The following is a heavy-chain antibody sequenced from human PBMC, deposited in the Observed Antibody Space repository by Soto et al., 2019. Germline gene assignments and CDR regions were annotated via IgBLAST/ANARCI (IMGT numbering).Heavy chain of an antibody. J-gene: IGHJ3*01. CDR2: TYYRSKWLH. Sequence: SQTLSLTCAISGDSVSSDITSWNWIRQSPSIGLEWLGRTYYRSKWLHGYAASLKSRITINPDTSKNQFSLELNSMTPEDTAVYYCARGNALDVWGQGTGVTVSS. V-gene: IGHV6-1*01. CDR1: GDSVSSDITS. CDR3: ARGNALDV. D-gene: IGHD3-10*01.